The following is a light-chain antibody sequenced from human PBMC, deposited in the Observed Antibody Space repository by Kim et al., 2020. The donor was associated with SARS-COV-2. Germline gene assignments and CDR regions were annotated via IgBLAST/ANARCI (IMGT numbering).Light chain of an antibody. Sequence: VSADQTARTTCSGSKWGDKYAYWYQKKPGQSPVLVIYQNTKRPSGISQRFSGSSSGNTATLTISRAQTMDEADYYCQAWDSSTAVFGGGTKLTVL. J-gene: IGLJ3*02. CDR1: KWGDKY. CDR2: QNT. V-gene: IGLV3-1*01. CDR3: QAWDSSTAV.